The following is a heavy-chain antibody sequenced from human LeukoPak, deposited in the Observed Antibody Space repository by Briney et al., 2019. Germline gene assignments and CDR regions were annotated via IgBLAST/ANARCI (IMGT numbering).Heavy chain of an antibody. CDR3: ARVGGSWFSDY. V-gene: IGHV3-74*01. Sequence: PGGSLRLSCAASGFTFSGYWMQWVRQAPGKGLVWVSRINGDGSGTSYADSVKGRFTNSRDNAENTLYLQMNSLRADDTAVYYCARVGGSWFSDYWGQGTLVTVSS. CDR2: INGDGSGT. CDR1: GFTFSGYW. D-gene: IGHD6-13*01. J-gene: IGHJ4*02.